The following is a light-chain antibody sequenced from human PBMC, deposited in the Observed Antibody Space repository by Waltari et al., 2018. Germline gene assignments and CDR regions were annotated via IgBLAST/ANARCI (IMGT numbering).Light chain of an antibody. V-gene: IGKV1-5*03. CDR1: QSISSR. CDR3: QQYDTYSRT. Sequence: DIQMTQSPSTLSASVGDKVTITCRASQSISSRLAWYQQKPGKAPKFLIYRASDLESGVPSRFSGSGSGTEFTLTITGLQPEDFATYHCQQYDTYSRTFGQGIRIEV. J-gene: IGKJ1*01. CDR2: RAS.